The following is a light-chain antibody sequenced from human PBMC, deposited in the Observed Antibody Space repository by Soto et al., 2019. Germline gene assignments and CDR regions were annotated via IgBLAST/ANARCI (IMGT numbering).Light chain of an antibody. V-gene: IGLV2-8*01. CDR1: STDANDYNY. CDR2: EVI. Sequence: QSALTQPPSASGSPGQSVTISCTGASTDANDYNYVSWYQQYPGKAPKLIIYEVIRRPSGVPDRFSGSKTGNTTSLTVAGLQAEDDDNYNCSSYVGDNNVVFCGGTQLTVL. J-gene: IGLJ2*01. CDR3: SSYVGDNNVV.